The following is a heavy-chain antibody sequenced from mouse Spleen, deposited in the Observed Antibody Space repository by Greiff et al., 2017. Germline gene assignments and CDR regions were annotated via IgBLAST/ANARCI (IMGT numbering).Heavy chain of an antibody. J-gene: IGHJ3*01. CDR2: INPNNGGT. CDR3: ARGDYDFPWFAY. D-gene: IGHD2-4*01. CDR1: GYTFTDYY. Sequence: VQLQQSGPELVKPGASVKISCKASGYTFTDYYMNWVKQSHGKSLEWIGDINPNNGGTSYNQKFKGKATLTVDKSSSTAYMELRSLTSEDSAVYYCARGDYDFPWFAYWGQGTLVTVSA. V-gene: IGHV1-26*01.